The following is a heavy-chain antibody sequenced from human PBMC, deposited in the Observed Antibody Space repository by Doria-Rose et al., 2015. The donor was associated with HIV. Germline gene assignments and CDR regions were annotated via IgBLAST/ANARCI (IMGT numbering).Heavy chain of an antibody. CDR2: INPSGGST. CDR3: ASAMATIYYFDY. J-gene: IGHJ4*02. Sequence: VQLVESGAEVKKPGASVKVSCKASGYTFTSYYMHWVRQAPGQGLEWMGIINPSGGSTSYAQKFQGRVTMTRDTSTSTVYMELSSLRSEDTAVYYCASAMATIYYFDYWGQGTLVTVSS. D-gene: IGHD5-12*01. CDR1: GYTFTSYY. V-gene: IGHV1-46*01.